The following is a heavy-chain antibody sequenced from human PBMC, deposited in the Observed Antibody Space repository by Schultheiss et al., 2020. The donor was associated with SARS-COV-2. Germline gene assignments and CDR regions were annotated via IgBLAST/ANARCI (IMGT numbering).Heavy chain of an antibody. D-gene: IGHD5-12*01. CDR3: AKVRVSGYDLPDY. CDR1: GFTFSSYG. Sequence: GGSLRLSCAASGFTFSSYGMHWVRQAPGKGLEWVAVISYDGSNKYYADSVKGRFTISRDNSKNTLYLQMNSLRAEDTAVYYCAKVRVSGYDLPDYWGQGTLVTVSS. V-gene: IGHV3-30*18. CDR2: ISYDGSNK. J-gene: IGHJ4*02.